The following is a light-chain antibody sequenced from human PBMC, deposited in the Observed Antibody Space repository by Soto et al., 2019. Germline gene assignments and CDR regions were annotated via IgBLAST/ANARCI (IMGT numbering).Light chain of an antibody. V-gene: IGLV1-40*01. CDR3: QSYDSSLSAWV. CDR2: ANS. Sequence: QPVLTQPPSVSGAPGQRVTISCTGSSSNIGAGYDVHWYQQPPGTAPKLLISANSNRPSGVPNRFSGSKSGTSASLAITGLQAEDEADYYCQSYDSSLSAWVFGGGTQLTVL. J-gene: IGLJ3*02. CDR1: SSNIGAGYD.